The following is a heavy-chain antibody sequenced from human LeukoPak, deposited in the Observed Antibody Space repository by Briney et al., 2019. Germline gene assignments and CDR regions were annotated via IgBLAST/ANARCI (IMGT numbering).Heavy chain of an antibody. J-gene: IGHJ4*02. CDR1: GFTFSSHW. V-gene: IGHV3-74*01. D-gene: IGHD3-22*01. CDR3: ARDLTYYYDSSGYYYSRGYFDY. CDR2: INSDGTTT. Sequence: GGSLRLSCAASGFTFSSHWMHWVRQAPGKGLVWVSHINSDGTTTTYADSVKGRFTISRDNAKNTLYLQMNSLRDEDTAVYYCARDLTYYYDSSGYYYSRGYFDYWGQGTLVTVSS.